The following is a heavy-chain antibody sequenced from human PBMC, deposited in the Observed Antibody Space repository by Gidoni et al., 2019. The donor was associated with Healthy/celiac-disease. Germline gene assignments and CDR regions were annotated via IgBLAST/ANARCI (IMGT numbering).Heavy chain of an antibody. CDR2: IRSKAYGGTT. Sequence: EVQLVESGGGLVQPGRSLRLSCTASGFTFGDYAMSWVRQAPGKGLEWVGFIRSKAYGGTTEYAASVKGRFTISRDDSKSIAYLQMNSLKTEDTAVYYCTRDLGPNYVWGSYRYIDYYYGMDVWGQGTTVTVSS. J-gene: IGHJ6*02. CDR1: GFTFGDYA. D-gene: IGHD3-16*02. CDR3: TRDLGPNYVWGSYRYIDYYYGMDV. V-gene: IGHV3-49*04.